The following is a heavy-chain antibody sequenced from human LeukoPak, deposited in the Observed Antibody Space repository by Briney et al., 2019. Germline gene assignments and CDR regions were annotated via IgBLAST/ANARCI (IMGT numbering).Heavy chain of an antibody. J-gene: IGHJ4*02. CDR1: GFTFSNYA. CDR3: ARDRVGATDYFDY. CDR2: IAIDGINK. V-gene: IGHV3-30-3*01. Sequence: PGRSLRLTCATSGFTFSNYAIHWVRQAPGKGLEWVAVIAIDGINKFYADSVKGRVSLSRDNSKNTLYLQMNSLRAEDTAVYYCARDRVGATDYFDYWGQGTLVTVSS. D-gene: IGHD1-26*01.